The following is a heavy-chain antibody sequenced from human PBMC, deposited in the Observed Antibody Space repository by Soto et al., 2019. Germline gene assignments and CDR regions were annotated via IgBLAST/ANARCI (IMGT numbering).Heavy chain of an antibody. V-gene: IGHV4-34*01. CDR1: GGSFSGYY. J-gene: IGHJ4*02. Sequence: SETLSLTCAVYGGSFSGYYWSWIRQPPGKGLEWIGEINHSGSTNYNPSLKSRVTISVDTSKNQFSLKLSSVTAADTAVYYCARERYSGYDFVYWGQGTLVTVSS. CDR2: INHSGST. D-gene: IGHD5-12*01. CDR3: ARERYSGYDFVY.